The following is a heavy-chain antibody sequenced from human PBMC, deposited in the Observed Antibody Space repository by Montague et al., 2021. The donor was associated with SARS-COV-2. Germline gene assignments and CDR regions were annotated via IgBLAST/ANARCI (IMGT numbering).Heavy chain of an antibody. CDR3: ARVHPLWFGELLLDYYYYDGMDV. CDR2: IYHSGST. V-gene: IGHV4-4*02. Sequence: SETLSLTCAVSGGSISSSNWCSWVRQPPGKGLEWIGEIYHSGSTNYNPSLKSRVTISVDKSKNQFSLKLSSVTAADTAVYYCARVHPLWFGELLLDYYYYDGMDVWGQGTTVTVSS. CDR1: GGSISSSNW. J-gene: IGHJ6*02. D-gene: IGHD3-10*01.